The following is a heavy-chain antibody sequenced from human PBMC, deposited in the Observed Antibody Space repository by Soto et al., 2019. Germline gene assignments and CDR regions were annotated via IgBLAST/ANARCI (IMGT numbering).Heavy chain of an antibody. CDR2: IYYSGST. J-gene: IGHJ4*02. CDR3: ARPLHYYDGSGYSAY. D-gene: IGHD3-22*01. V-gene: IGHV4-39*01. CDR1: GGSISSSSYF. Sequence: PSETLSLTCTVSGGSISSSSYFWGWIRQPPGKGLEWIGSIYYSGSTYYNPSLKSRVTVSVDTSKNQFSLKLSSVTAAGTAVYYCARPLHYYDGSGYSAYWGQGTLVTVSS.